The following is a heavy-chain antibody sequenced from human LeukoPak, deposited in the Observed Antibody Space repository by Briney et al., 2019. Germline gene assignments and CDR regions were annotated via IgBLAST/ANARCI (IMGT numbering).Heavy chain of an antibody. D-gene: IGHD3-22*01. CDR3: ARDYYYDSPRSDP. CDR2: IYYSGSS. Sequence: SETLSLTCTVSGGSISSSSYYWGWIRQPPRKGLEWIGSIYYSGSSYYNPSLKSRVTISVDTSKNQFSLKLSSVTAADTAVYYCARDYYYDSPRSDPWGQGTLVTVSS. CDR1: GGSISSSSYY. J-gene: IGHJ5*02. V-gene: IGHV4-39*02.